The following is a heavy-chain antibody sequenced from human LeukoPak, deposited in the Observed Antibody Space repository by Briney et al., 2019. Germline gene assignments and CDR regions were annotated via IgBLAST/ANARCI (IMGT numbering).Heavy chain of an antibody. CDR3: ARDSSAYDSSGYSEYYFDY. CDR1: GYTFTGYY. CDR2: INPNSGGT. D-gene: IGHD3-22*01. J-gene: IGHJ4*02. V-gene: IGHV1-2*02. Sequence: ASVKVSCKASGYTFTGYYMHWVRQAPGQGLEWMGWINPNSGGTNYAQKFQGRVTMTRDTSTSTAYMELSSLRSEDTAVYYCARDSSAYDSSGYSEYYFDYWGQGTLVTVSS.